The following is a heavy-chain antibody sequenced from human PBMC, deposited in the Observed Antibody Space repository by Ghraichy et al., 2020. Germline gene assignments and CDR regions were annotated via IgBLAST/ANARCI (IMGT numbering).Heavy chain of an antibody. CDR2: ISGSGGST. J-gene: IGHJ4*02. CDR1: GFTFSSYA. Sequence: GGSLRLSCAASGFTFSSYAMSWVRQAPGKGLEWVSAISGSGGSTYYADSVKGRFTISRDNSKNTLYLQMNSLRAEDTAVYYCAKDQDRLRYFDWFPSPDYWGQGTLVTVSS. CDR3: AKDQDRLRYFDWFPSPDY. V-gene: IGHV3-23*01. D-gene: IGHD3-9*01.